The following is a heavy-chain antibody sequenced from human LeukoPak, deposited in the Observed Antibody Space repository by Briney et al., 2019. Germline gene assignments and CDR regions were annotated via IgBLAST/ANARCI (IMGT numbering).Heavy chain of an antibody. J-gene: IGHJ3*02. Sequence: GASVNVSCKASGYTFTSYYMHWVRQAPGQGLAWMGIINPSGGSTSYAQKFQGRVTMTRDTSTSTVYMELSSLRSEDTAVYYCARDPLLRRDAFDIWGQGTMVTVSS. CDR1: GYTFTSYY. CDR3: ARDPLLRRDAFDI. CDR2: INPSGGST. V-gene: IGHV1-46*01. D-gene: IGHD1-26*01.